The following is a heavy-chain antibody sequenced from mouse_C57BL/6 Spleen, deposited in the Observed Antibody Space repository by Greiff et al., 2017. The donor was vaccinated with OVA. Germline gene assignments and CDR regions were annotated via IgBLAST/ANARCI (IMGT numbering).Heavy chain of an antibody. CDR3: TRERGYGSSYWFAY. V-gene: IGHV5-9-1*02. D-gene: IGHD1-1*01. CDR2: ISSGGDYI. J-gene: IGHJ3*01. Sequence: EVQLVESGEGLVKPGGSLKLSCAASGFTFSSYAMSWVRQTPEKRLEWVAYISSGGDYIYYADTVKGRFTISRDNARNTLYLQMSSLKSEDTAMYYCTRERGYGSSYWFAYWGQGTLVTVSA. CDR1: GFTFSSYA.